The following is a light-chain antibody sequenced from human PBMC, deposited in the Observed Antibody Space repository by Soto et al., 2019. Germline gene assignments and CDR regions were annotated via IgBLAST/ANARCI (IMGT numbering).Light chain of an antibody. V-gene: IGKV3-15*01. CDR1: QSVRSTY. Sequence: EIVMTQSPVTLSVSPGERATLSCRASQSVRSTYLAWYQQKPGQAPRLLISGASTRAAGISDRFRGSGSGTEFTLTISSLRSEDSAIYYCQQYFEWPPMTFGQGTKVDIK. J-gene: IGKJ1*01. CDR2: GAS. CDR3: QQYFEWPPMT.